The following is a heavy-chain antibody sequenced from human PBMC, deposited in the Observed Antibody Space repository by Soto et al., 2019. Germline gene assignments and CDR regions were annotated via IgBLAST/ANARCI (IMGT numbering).Heavy chain of an antibody. CDR2: ISYSGST. CDR3: MYYNSGWEY. D-gene: IGHD3-22*01. Sequence: QLQLQESGPGLVKPSETLSLTCAVSGVSISTNNYFWGWIRQPPGKGLEWIGIISYSGSTYYSPSLKSRVTISADTSKNQFSLRLSSVTAADTAVFHCMYYNSGWEYWGQGTPVTVSS. J-gene: IGHJ4*02. V-gene: IGHV4-39*01. CDR1: GVSISTNNYF.